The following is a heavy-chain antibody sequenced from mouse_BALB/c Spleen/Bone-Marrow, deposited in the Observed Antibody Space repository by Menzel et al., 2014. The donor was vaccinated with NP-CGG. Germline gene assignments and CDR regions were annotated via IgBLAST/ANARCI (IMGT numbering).Heavy chain of an antibody. CDR2: ISSGGSYT. D-gene: IGHD2-4*01. V-gene: IGHV5-9-3*01. CDR1: GFTFSSYA. Sequence: EVQRVESGGGLVKPGGSLKLSCAASGFTFSSYAMSWVRQTPEKRLEWVATISSGGSYTYYPDSVKERFTISRDNAKNTLYLQMSSLRSEDTAMYYCAGHGITGLLDYWGQGTTLTVSS. J-gene: IGHJ2*01. CDR3: AGHGITGLLDY.